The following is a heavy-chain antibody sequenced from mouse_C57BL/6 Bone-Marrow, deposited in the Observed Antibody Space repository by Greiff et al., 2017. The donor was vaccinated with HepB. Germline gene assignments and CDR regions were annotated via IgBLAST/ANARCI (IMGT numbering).Heavy chain of an antibody. V-gene: IGHV2-6*01. Sequence: VMLVESGPGLVAPSQSLSITCTVSGFSLTSYGVDWVRQSPGKGLEWLGVIWGVGSTNYNSALKSRLSISKDNSKSQVFLKMNSLQTDDTAMYYCASSFPLYDYDGGGYAMDDWGQGTSVTVSS. D-gene: IGHD2-4*01. CDR3: ASSFPLYDYDGGGYAMDD. CDR2: IWGVGST. CDR1: GFSLTSYG. J-gene: IGHJ4*01.